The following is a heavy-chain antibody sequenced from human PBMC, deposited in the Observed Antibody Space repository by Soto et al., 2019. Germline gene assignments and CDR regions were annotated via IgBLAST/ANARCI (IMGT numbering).Heavy chain of an antibody. CDR1: GGSFSGYY. Sequence: PSETLSLTCAVYGGSFSGYYWTWIRQPPGTGLEWIGEINHSGSTVYNPSFKSRVTISVDTSKNQFSLKLNSVTAADTAVYYCARDLWGYCGTDCYPLDVWGQGTTVTVSS. J-gene: IGHJ6*02. CDR3: ARDLWGYCGTDCYPLDV. CDR2: INHSGST. V-gene: IGHV4-34*01. D-gene: IGHD2-21*02.